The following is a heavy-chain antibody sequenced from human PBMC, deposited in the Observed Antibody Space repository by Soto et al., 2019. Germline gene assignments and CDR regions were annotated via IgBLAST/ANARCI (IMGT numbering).Heavy chain of an antibody. CDR2: ISYDGSNK. V-gene: IGHV3-30*18. CDR1: GFTFSNYG. D-gene: IGHD6-19*01. Sequence: GGSLRLSCAASGFTFSNYGMHWVRQAPGKGLEWVAVISYDGSNKYYADSVKGRFTISRDNSKNTLYLQMNSLRAEDTAVYYCAKDPSVAGTGGDAFDIRGQGTMVTVSS. J-gene: IGHJ3*02. CDR3: AKDPSVAGTGGDAFDI.